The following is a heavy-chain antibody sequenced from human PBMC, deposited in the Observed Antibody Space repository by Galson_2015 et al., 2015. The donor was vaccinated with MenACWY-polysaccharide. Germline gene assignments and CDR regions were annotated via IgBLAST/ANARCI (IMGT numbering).Heavy chain of an antibody. V-gene: IGHV3-33*01. J-gene: IGHJ3*02. CDR2: IQYDGSNR. Sequence: SLRLSCAASGLRFSGSGMHWFRQAPGKGLEWLAVIQYDGSNRVYADSVKGRFTISRDNSRNKLFLEMNSLRAEDTSVYYCAREGSRIVFHAFDIWGRGTMVTVSS. D-gene: IGHD2-15*01. CDR3: AREGSRIVFHAFDI. CDR1: GLRFSGSG.